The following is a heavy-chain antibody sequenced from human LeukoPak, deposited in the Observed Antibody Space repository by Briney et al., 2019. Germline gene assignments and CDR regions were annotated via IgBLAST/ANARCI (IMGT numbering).Heavy chain of an antibody. D-gene: IGHD3-22*01. CDR2: ISGSGAAT. V-gene: IGHV3-23*01. CDR1: GFTFSSYA. Sequence: PGGSLRLSCAASGFTFSSYAMSWVRQAPGKGLEWVSAISGSGAATYYADSVEGRFNISRDNSKNTLNLQMNSLRAEDTAIYYCAKDYGSSGYSAAHYWGQGTLVTVSS. J-gene: IGHJ4*02. CDR3: AKDYGSSGYSAAHY.